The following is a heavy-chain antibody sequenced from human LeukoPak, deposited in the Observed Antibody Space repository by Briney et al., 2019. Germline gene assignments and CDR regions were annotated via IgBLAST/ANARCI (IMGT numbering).Heavy chain of an antibody. V-gene: IGHV3-53*01. Sequence: GGSLRLSCAASGFTVSSNYMSWARQAPGKGLEWVSVIYSGGSTYYADSVKGRFTTSRDNSKNTMYLQMNSLRAEDTALYYCARGMRDILTGYYYYGMDVWGQGTTVTVSS. J-gene: IGHJ6*02. CDR2: IYSGGST. CDR1: GFTVSSNY. D-gene: IGHD3-9*01. CDR3: ARGMRDILTGYYYYGMDV.